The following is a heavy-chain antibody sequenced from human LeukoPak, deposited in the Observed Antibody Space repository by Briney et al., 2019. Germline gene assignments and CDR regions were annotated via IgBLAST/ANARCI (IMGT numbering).Heavy chain of an antibody. CDR3: LIRTTARPSSWYFDP. CDR2: IYYSGTT. CDR1: GGSISGSTWY. D-gene: IGHD4-17*01. Sequence: ASETLSLTCTVSGGSISGSTWYWGWIRQPPGGGLKWIGSIYYSGTTYHNPSLKSRVTISVDKSKIQFSLKLSAVTASDTAVDYCLIRTTARPSSWYFDPWGRGTLVTVSS. J-gene: IGHJ2*01. V-gene: IGHV4-39*01.